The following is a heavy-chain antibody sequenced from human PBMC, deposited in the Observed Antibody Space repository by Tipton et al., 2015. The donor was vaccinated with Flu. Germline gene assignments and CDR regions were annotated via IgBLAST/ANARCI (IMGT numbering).Heavy chain of an antibody. Sequence: LRLSCAVYGGSFSGYYWSGIRQPPGKGLEWIGEINHSGSTNYNPSLKSRVTISVDTSKNQFSLKLSSVTAADTAVYYCARPMGRDGHDGFDPWGQGTLVTVSS. J-gene: IGHJ5*02. CDR2: INHSGST. CDR1: GGSFSGYY. V-gene: IGHV4-34*01. D-gene: IGHD5-24*01. CDR3: ARPMGRDGHDGFDP.